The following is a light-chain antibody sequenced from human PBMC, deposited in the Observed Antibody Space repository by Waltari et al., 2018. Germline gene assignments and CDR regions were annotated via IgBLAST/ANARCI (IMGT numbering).Light chain of an antibody. CDR1: QSVSTSY. CDR2: AAS. V-gene: IGKV3-20*01. CDR3: QQYGSSPYT. J-gene: IGKJ2*01. Sequence: EIVLTQSPGTLSLSPGERATLPCRASQSVSTSYLAWYQQKPGQAPRLRMYAASSRATCIPDRYSGSGSVTDFTLTISRLEPEDFAVYYCQQYGSSPYTFGQGTKLEIK.